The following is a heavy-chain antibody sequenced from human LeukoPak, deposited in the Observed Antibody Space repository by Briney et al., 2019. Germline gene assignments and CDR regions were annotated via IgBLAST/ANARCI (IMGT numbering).Heavy chain of an antibody. CDR1: SGSISTYF. V-gene: IGHV4-59*01. CDR3: ASSRRWLENFDY. Sequence: SETLSLTCTVSSGSISTYFWSWIRQPPGKGLEWIAYIYYSGSTKYDPSLKSRVTISLDTSKNQFSLKLSSLTAADTAVYYCASSRRWLENFDYWGQGTLVTVSS. J-gene: IGHJ4*02. CDR2: IYYSGST. D-gene: IGHD6-19*01.